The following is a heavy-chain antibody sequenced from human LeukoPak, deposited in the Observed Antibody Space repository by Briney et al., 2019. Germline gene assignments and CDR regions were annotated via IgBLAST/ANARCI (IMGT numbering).Heavy chain of an antibody. CDR1: GFTFSSYS. CDR2: ISSSSSYI. CDR3: ARSEYSSSWYYYGMDV. Sequence: PGGSLRLSCAASGFTFSSYSMNWVRQAPGKGLEWVSSISSSSSYIYYADSAKGRFTISRDNAKNSLYLQMNSLRAEDTAVYYCARSEYSSSWYYYGMDVWGQGTTVTVSS. D-gene: IGHD6-13*01. J-gene: IGHJ6*02. V-gene: IGHV3-21*01.